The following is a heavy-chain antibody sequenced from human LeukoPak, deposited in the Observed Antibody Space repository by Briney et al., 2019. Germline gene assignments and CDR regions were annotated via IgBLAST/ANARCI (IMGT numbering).Heavy chain of an antibody. CDR2: IYDSGST. CDR3: ARHAESGYDRFDH. J-gene: IGHJ4*02. V-gene: IGHV4-59*08. Sequence: GSLRLSCAASGFTGGTNSMSWVRQAPGKGLEWIGYIYDSGSTNYKSPLKSRVTMSGDTSKNQFSLKLSSVTAADTAVYYCARHAESGYDRFDHWGQGTLVTVSS. CDR1: GFTGGTNS. D-gene: IGHD5-12*01.